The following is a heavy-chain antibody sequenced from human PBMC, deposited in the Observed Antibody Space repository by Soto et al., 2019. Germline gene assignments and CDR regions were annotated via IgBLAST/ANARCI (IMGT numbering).Heavy chain of an antibody. CDR1: GGTFSSYA. V-gene: IGHV1-69*13. CDR3: ARVVGATTAVAFDI. Sequence: SVKVSCKASGGTFSSYAISWVRPAPGQGLEWMGGIIPIFGTANYAQKFQGRVTITADESTSTAYMELSSLRSEDTAVYYCARVVGATTAVAFDIWGQGTMVTVSS. J-gene: IGHJ3*02. CDR2: IIPIFGTA. D-gene: IGHD1-26*01.